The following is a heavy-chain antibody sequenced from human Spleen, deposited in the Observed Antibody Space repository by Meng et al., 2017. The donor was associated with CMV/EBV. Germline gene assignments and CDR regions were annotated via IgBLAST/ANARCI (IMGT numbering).Heavy chain of an antibody. V-gene: IGHV3-53*01. D-gene: IGHD1-26*01. J-gene: IGHJ5*02. CDR3: ARGGGEPTGWFDP. CDR1: GSTVGSYY. CDR2: IYSGGGT. Sequence: CAASGSTVGSYYLSWVRQARGKVLGLVSVIYSGGGTYYADSVKGRFTISRDNSKNTLYLQLNSLRAEDTAVYYCARGGGEPTGWFDPWGQGTLVTVSS.